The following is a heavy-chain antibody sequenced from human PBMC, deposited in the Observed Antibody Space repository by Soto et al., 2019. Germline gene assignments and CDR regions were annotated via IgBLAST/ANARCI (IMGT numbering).Heavy chain of an antibody. D-gene: IGHD6-6*01. CDR2: LIPIFGAA. CDR3: ARGRSSPNFDP. J-gene: IGHJ5*02. Sequence: QVQLVQSGAEVRKPGSSVKVSCKISGGTFTNYVISWLRQAPGQGLEWMGGLIPIFGAANLAQKFQGRVTITAADSTSTVKMELSSLTSEDTAVYYCARGRSSPNFDPWGQGTLVTVSS. V-gene: IGHV1-69*01. CDR1: GGTFTNYV.